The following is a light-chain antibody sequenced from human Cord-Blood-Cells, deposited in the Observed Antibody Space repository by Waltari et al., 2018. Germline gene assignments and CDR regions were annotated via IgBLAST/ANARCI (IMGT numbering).Light chain of an antibody. Sequence: DIQMPQSPSSLSASVGHRVTITCQASQDISNYLNWYQQKPGKAPKLLIYDASNLETGVPSRFSGSGSGTDFTFTISSLQPEDIATYYCQQYDNLPITFGPGTKVDIK. J-gene: IGKJ3*01. CDR3: QQYDNLPIT. CDR2: DAS. CDR1: QDISNY. V-gene: IGKV1-33*01.